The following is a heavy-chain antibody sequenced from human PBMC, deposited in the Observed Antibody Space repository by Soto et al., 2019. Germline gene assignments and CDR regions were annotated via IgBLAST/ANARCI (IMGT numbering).Heavy chain of an antibody. Sequence: ASVKVSCKASGYTFSDYYIHWVRQAPGQGLEWMGWISAYNGNTNYAQKLQGRVTMTTDTSTSTAYMELRSLRSDDTAVYYCARGPHHAPKTYYYDSSGYYYDWFDPWGQGTLVTVSS. CDR1: GYTFSDYY. CDR2: ISAYNGNT. V-gene: IGHV1-18*04. D-gene: IGHD3-22*01. J-gene: IGHJ5*02. CDR3: ARGPHHAPKTYYYDSSGYYYDWFDP.